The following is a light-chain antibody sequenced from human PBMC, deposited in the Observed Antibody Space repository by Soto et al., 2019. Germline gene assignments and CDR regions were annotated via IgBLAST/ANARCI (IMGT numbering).Light chain of an antibody. Sequence: EIVMTQSPATLSVSPGERATLSCRASQSVSNNYLAWYQQKPGQAPRLLIYDASNRATGIPARFSGSGSGTDFTLTISTLEPEDFAVYYCQQRSNWPLITFGQGTRLEIK. J-gene: IGKJ5*01. V-gene: IGKV3-11*01. CDR3: QQRSNWPLIT. CDR2: DAS. CDR1: QSVSNNY.